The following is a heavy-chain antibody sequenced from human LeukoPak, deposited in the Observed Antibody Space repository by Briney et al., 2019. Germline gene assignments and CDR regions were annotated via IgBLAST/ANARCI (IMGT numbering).Heavy chain of an antibody. V-gene: IGHV4-34*01. Sequence: SETLSLTCAVYGGSFSGYYWSWIRQPPGKGLEWIGEINHSVSTNYNPSLKSRVTISVYTSKNQFSLKLSSVPAADTAVYYCARGRLIVVVPAAIHAFDIWGQGTMVTVSS. J-gene: IGHJ3*02. CDR3: ARGRLIVVVPAAIHAFDI. CDR1: GGSFSGYY. D-gene: IGHD2-2*01. CDR2: INHSVST.